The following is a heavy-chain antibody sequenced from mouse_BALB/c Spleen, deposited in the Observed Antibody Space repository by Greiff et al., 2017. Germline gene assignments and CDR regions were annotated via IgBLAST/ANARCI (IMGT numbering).Heavy chain of an antibody. Sequence: QVQLQQSGAELMKPGASVKISCKATGYTFSSYWIEWVKQRPGHGLEWIGEILPGSGSTNYNEKFKGKATFTADTSSNTAYMQLSSLTSEDSAVYYCARSPYGNYPAMDYWGQGTSVTVSS. J-gene: IGHJ4*01. CDR2: ILPGSGST. V-gene: IGHV1-9*01. CDR3: ARSPYGNYPAMDY. CDR1: GYTFSSYW. D-gene: IGHD2-1*01.